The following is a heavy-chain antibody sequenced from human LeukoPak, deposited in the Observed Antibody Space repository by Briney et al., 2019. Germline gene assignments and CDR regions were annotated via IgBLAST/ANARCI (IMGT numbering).Heavy chain of an antibody. CDR1: GYTFIDYY. V-gene: IGHV1-69*13. CDR3: ARELERRRSYYYGMDV. CDR2: IIPIFGTA. D-gene: IGHD1-1*01. Sequence: SVKVSCKASGYTFIDYYIHWVRQAPGQGLEWMGGIIPIFGTANYAQKFQGRVTITADESTSTAYMELSSLRSEDTAVYYCARELERRRSYYYGMDVWGQGTTVTVSS. J-gene: IGHJ6*02.